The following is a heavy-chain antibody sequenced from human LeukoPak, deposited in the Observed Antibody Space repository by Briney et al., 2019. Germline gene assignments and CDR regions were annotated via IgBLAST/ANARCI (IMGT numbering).Heavy chain of an antibody. CDR1: GYTFTEND. CDR2: VNPNSGNT. Sequence: GASAKVSCKASGYTFTENDISWVRQATGQGLEWMGWVNPNSGNTGYAQNFQGRVTMTRNTSISTVYMELSSLRYDDTAVYYCARGAVSGYGRLGHWGQGSLVTVSS. D-gene: IGHD5-12*01. V-gene: IGHV1-8*01. CDR3: ARGAVSGYGRLGH. J-gene: IGHJ4*02.